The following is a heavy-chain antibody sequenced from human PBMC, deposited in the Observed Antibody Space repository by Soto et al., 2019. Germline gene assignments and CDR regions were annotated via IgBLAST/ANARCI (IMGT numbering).Heavy chain of an antibody. V-gene: IGHV2-5*02. CDR3: SHSPGYCSSSRCYALRVLVGDY. D-gene: IGHD2-2*01. CDR1: GFSLSTSGVG. J-gene: IGHJ4*02. CDR2: IYWDDDK. Sequence: QITLKESGPTLVKPTQTLTLTCTFSGFSLSTSGVGVGWIRQPPGKALEWLALIYWDDDKRYSPSLKSRLTITKDTSKNPVVLTMTKIDPVDTATYYFSHSPGYCSSSRCYALRVLVGDYWGQGTLVTVSS.